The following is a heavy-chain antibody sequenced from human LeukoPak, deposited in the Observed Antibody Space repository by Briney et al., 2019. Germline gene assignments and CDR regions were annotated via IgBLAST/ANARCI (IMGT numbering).Heavy chain of an antibody. CDR1: GYSFTNYW. V-gene: IGHV5-51*01. J-gene: IGHJ4*02. Sequence: GESLKISCKGSGYSFTNYWIGWVRQMPGKGLEWMGIIYPGDSDTRYSPSFQGQVTISADKSISTAYLQWRSLKASDTAMYYCARRYYYDSSGYSYFDYWGQGTLVTVSS. CDR3: ARRYYYDSSGYSYFDY. D-gene: IGHD3-22*01. CDR2: IYPGDSDT.